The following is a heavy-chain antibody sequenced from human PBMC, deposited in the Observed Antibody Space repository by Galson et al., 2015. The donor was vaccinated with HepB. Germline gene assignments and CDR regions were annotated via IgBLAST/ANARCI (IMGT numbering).Heavy chain of an antibody. J-gene: IGHJ4*02. CDR3: ASVYDYGDYEVHFDY. D-gene: IGHD4-17*01. V-gene: IGHV3-30*04. CDR2: ISYDGSNK. CDR1: GFTFSSYA. Sequence: SLRLSCAASGFTFSSYAMHWVRQAPGKGLEWVAVISYDGSNKYYADSVKGRFTISRDNSKNTLYLQMNSLRAEDTAVYYCASVYDYGDYEVHFDYWGQGTLVTVSS.